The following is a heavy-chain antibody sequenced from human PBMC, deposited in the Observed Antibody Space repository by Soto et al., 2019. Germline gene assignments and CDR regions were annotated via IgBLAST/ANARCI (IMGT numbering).Heavy chain of an antibody. CDR3: ARQIDHICES. D-gene: IGHD2-21*01. CDR2: ISPSDSHA. Sequence: EVQLVQSGAEVKKPGESLKISCKGSRDSFANSWIGWVRQMPGKGLEWMGIISPSDSHATYSPSFQGQVTISIDESISTAYLQWSSLKASDTAMYYCARQIDHICESWGQGTLVTVSS. V-gene: IGHV5-51*01. CDR1: RDSFANSW. J-gene: IGHJ5*02.